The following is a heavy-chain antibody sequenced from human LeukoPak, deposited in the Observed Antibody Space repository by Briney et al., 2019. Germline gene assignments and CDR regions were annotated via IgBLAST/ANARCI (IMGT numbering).Heavy chain of an antibody. CDR1: GGSFSGYY. Sequence: SETLSLTCAVYGGSFSGYYWSWIRQPAGKGLEWIGRIYTSGSTNYNPSLKSRVTISVDTSKNQFSLKLSSVTAADTAVYYCARGASLLPAAIIVYWGQGTLVTVSS. J-gene: IGHJ4*02. D-gene: IGHD2-2*02. V-gene: IGHV4-59*10. CDR2: IYTSGST. CDR3: ARGASLLPAAIIVY.